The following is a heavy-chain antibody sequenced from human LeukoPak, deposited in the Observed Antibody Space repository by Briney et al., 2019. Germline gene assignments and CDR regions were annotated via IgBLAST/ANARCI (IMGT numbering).Heavy chain of an antibody. V-gene: IGHV3-48*02. D-gene: IGHD2-2*01. Sequence: GGSLRLSCAASGFNFSSYSLNWVRQAPGKGLEWVSYVSGSTRRIYYADSVKGRFTISRDSAKNSLYLQMDSLRDEDTAMYYCAREFPPHCSSTSCYPDHWGQGTLVT. J-gene: IGHJ5*02. CDR1: GFNFSSYS. CDR2: VSGSTRRI. CDR3: AREFPPHCSSTSCYPDH.